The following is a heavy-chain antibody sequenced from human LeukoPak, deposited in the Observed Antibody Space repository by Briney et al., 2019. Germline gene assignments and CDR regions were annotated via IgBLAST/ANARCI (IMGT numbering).Heavy chain of an antibody. Sequence: GGSLRLSCAASGFTFSSYWMSWVRQAPRKGVERGSNIKQDGSEKYYVDSVKGRFSSSRDNAKNSLYLQMNSLRAEDTAVYYCAREGSYDAFDIWGQGTMVTVSS. V-gene: IGHV3-7*01. CDR2: IKQDGSEK. CDR1: GFTFSSYW. D-gene: IGHD3-10*01. CDR3: AREGSYDAFDI. J-gene: IGHJ3*02.